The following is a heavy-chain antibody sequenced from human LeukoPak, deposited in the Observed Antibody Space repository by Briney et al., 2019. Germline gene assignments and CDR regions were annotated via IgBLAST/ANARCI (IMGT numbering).Heavy chain of an antibody. Sequence: SETLCLTCSVHGSSFTGYYWSWIRQPPGKGLEWIGERNHRGSSYFNPSFESRVTISLDMSRKQFSLNLTSVTAADTAFYYCARGSGSYSGAADYWGQGTLVTVSS. CDR3: ARGSGSYSGAADY. CDR1: GSSFTGYY. D-gene: IGHD6-19*01. J-gene: IGHJ4*02. CDR2: RNHRGSS. V-gene: IGHV4-34*01.